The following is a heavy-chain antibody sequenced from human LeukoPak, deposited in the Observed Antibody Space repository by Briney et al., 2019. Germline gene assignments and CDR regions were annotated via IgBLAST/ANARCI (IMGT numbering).Heavy chain of an antibody. D-gene: IGHD6-13*01. CDR3: ARGTIAAAGYYYFDY. V-gene: IGHV3-7*04. CDR2: IKQDGSEK. CDR1: GFTFSSYW. Sequence: GGSLRLSCAASGFTFSSYWMSWVRRAPGKGLEWVANIKQDGSEKYYVDSVKGRFTISRDNAKDSLYLQMNSVRAEDTAVYYCARGTIAAAGYYYFDYWGEGTQVTVSS. J-gene: IGHJ4*02.